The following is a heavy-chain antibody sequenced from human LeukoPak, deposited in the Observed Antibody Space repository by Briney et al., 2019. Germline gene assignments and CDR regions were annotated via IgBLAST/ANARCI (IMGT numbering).Heavy chain of an antibody. V-gene: IGHV4-34*01. CDR2: INHSGST. Sequence: SETLSLTCAVYGGSFSGYYWSWIRQPPGKGLEWIGEINHSGSTNYNPSLKSRVTISVDTSKNQFSLKLSSVTAADTAVYYCARGVVVSAAMLVYYYYGMDVWGQGTTVTVSS. D-gene: IGHD2-2*01. CDR1: GGSFSGYY. J-gene: IGHJ6*02. CDR3: ARGVVVSAAMLVYYYYGMDV.